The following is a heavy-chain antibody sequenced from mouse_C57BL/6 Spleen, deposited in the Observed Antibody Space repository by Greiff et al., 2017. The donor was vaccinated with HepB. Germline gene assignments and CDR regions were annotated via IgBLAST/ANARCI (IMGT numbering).Heavy chain of an antibody. J-gene: IGHJ1*03. Sequence: QVQLQQPGAELVRPGSSVKLSCKASGYTFTSYWMDWVKQRPGQGLEWIGNIYPSDSETHYNQKFKDKATLTVDKSSSTAYMQLSSLTSEDSAVYYCASHGSSLTFSYWYFDVWGTGTTVTVSS. CDR2: IYPSDSET. CDR1: GYTFTSYW. CDR3: ASHGSSLTFSYWYFDV. V-gene: IGHV1-61*01. D-gene: IGHD1-1*01.